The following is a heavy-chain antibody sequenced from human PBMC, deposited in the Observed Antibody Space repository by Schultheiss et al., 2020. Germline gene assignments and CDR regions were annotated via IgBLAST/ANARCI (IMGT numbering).Heavy chain of an antibody. V-gene: IGHV3-23*01. CDR2: ISGSGGST. J-gene: IGHJ4*02. CDR3: ASQGSSTGATDY. D-gene: IGHD1-26*01. CDR1: GFTFSSYA. Sequence: CGSLRLSCAASGFTFSSYAMSWVRQAPGKGLEWVSGISGSGGSTYYADSVKGRFTISRDNSKNTLYLQMNSLRAEDTAVYYCASQGSSTGATDYWGQGTLVTVSS.